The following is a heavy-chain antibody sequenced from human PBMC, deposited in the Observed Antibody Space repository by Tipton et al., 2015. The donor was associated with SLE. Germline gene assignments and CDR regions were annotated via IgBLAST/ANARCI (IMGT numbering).Heavy chain of an antibody. J-gene: IGHJ4*02. D-gene: IGHD2-8*02. CDR3: AKDRACTGGVCYTGYGGNFDY. CDR2: ISGSGGST. CDR1: GFTFSSYA. V-gene: IGHV3-23*01. Sequence: SLRLSCAASGFTFSSYAMSWVRQAPGKGLEWVSAISGSGGSTYYADSVKGRFTISRDNSKNTLYLQMNSLRAEDTAVYYCAKDRACTGGVCYTGYGGNFDYWGQGTLVTVSS.